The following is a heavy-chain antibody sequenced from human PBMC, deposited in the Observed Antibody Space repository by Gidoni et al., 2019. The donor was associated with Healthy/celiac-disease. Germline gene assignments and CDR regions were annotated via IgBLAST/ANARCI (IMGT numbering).Heavy chain of an antibody. CDR2: IIPIIGTA. Sequence: VQPVQSGAEVTMPWSSVQISCNSSGCSFRSSAISSVRQAPGQGLERMGGIIPIIGTANNEQKVQGRVTITADESTSTAYKELSSVRSEDTAVYYCARDVSGYDPLDYWGQGTLVTVSS. V-gene: IGHV1-69*01. CDR1: GCSFRSSA. CDR3: ARDVSGYDPLDY. J-gene: IGHJ4*02. D-gene: IGHD5-12*01.